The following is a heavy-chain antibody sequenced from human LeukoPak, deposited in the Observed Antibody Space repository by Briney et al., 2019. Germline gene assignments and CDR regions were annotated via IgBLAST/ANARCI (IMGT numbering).Heavy chain of an antibody. D-gene: IGHD3-10*01. CDR3: AKDRAFGQFLWGNDY. J-gene: IGHJ4*02. CDR1: GFIFSTYG. Sequence: GGSLRLSCAASGFIFSTYGMHWVRQAPGKGLEWVAFIRNGGSDKYYAVSVKGRFTISRDNSKNTLYLQMNSLRDEDTALYYCAKDRAFGQFLWGNDYWGQGTLVTVSS. CDR2: IRNGGSDK. V-gene: IGHV3-30*02.